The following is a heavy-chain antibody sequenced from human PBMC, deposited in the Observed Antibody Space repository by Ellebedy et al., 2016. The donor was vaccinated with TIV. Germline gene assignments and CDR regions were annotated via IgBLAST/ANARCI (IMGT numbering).Heavy chain of an antibody. CDR3: TRISRDAFDV. J-gene: IGHJ3*01. V-gene: IGHV2-70*04. CDR1: GLSVSSNGMR. CDR2: IDLDDDT. Sequence: SGPTLVKPTETLTPTCTLSGLSVSSNGMRVSWIRQPPGKALEWLARIDLDDDTFYTTSLRTRLTISKDTSKNQVVLTMTVMEPVDTATYYCTRISRDAFDVWGQGTMVTVSS.